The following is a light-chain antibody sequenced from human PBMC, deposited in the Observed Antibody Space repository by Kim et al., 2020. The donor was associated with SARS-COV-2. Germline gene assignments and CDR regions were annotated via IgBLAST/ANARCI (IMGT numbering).Light chain of an antibody. CDR2: YDS. V-gene: IGLV3-21*04. J-gene: IGLJ2*01. CDR3: QVWDNSRVHLV. Sequence: APGRPASFTCGGDNIGIKSVHWYQQKPGQAPLLVIHYDSDRPSGIPERFSGSNSGNTATLTITGVEAGDEADYYCQVWDNSRVHLVFGGGTQLTVL. CDR1: NIGIKS.